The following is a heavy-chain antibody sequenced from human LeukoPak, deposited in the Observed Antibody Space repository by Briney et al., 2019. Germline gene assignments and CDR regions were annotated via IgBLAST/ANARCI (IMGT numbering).Heavy chain of an antibody. CDR2: INPNNGDT. Sequence: ASVKVSCKASQYALTGHYMHWVRQAPGQGLEWMGLINPNNGDTNSAQKFQGRVTMTRDMSIDTAYIELRRLRSDDTAVYYCAREAFYFGSGSTAFDYWGQGTLVTVSS. V-gene: IGHV1-2*02. J-gene: IGHJ4*02. CDR1: QYALTGHY. CDR3: AREAFYFGSGSTAFDY. D-gene: IGHD3-22*01.